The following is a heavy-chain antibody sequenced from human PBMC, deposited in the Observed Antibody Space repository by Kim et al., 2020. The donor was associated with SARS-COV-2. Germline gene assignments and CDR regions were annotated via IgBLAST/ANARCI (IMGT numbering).Heavy chain of an antibody. J-gene: IGHJ6*02. Sequence: SLKSRVTISVDTSKNQFSLKLSSVTAADTAVYYCASLVVAARDYYYGMDVWGQGTTVTVSS. D-gene: IGHD2-15*01. CDR3: ASLVVAARDYYYGMDV. V-gene: IGHV4-39*01.